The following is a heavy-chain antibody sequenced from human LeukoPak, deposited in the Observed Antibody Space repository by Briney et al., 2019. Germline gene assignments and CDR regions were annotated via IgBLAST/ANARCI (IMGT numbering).Heavy chain of an antibody. V-gene: IGHV4-39*01. J-gene: IGHJ4*02. CDR1: GGSISSSSYY. CDR2: IYYSGST. D-gene: IGHD2-2*02. CDR3: ARHAGDIVVVPAAILYFDY. Sequence: SETLSLTCTVSGGSISSSSYYWGWIRQPPGKGLEWIGSIYYSGSTYYNPSLESRVTISVDTSKNQFSLKLSSVTAADTAVYYCARHAGDIVVVPAAILYFDYWGQGTLVTVSS.